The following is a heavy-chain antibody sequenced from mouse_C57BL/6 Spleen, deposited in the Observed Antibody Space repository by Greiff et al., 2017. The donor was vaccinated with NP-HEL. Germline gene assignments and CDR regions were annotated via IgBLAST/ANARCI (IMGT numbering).Heavy chain of an antibody. CDR3: ARVSNYVGDY. CDR2: ISYDGSN. V-gene: IGHV3-6*01. J-gene: IGHJ2*01. CDR1: GYSITSGYY. D-gene: IGHD2-5*01. Sequence: EVQLQESGPGLVKPSQSLSLTCSVTGYSITSGYYWNWIRQFPGNKLEWMGYISYDGSNNYNPSLKNQISITRDTSTNQFFLKLNSVTTEDTATYYCARVSNYVGDYWGQGTTLTVSS.